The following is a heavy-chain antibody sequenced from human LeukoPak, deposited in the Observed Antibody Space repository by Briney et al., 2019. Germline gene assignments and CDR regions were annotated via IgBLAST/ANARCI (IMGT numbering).Heavy chain of an antibody. V-gene: IGHV3-48*01. CDR3: VRELSGILGFDY. J-gene: IGHJ4*02. CDR2: ISSSSSPI. CDR1: GFTLSSYA. Sequence: GGSLRLSCAASGFTLSSYAMHWVRQAPGKGLEWVSYISSSSSPIYDSDSVKGRFTISRDNAKNSLYLEMNSLRAEDTAVYYCVRELSGILGFDYWGRGTLVTVSS. D-gene: IGHD6-13*01.